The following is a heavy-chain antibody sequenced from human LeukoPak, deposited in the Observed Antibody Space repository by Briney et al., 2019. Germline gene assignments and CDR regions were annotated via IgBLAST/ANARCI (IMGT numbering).Heavy chain of an antibody. J-gene: IGHJ6*03. CDR1: GGTFISYA. CDR2: IIPIFGTA. V-gene: IGHV1-69*05. CDR3: ASLLGGDYYYMDV. Sequence: SVKVSCKASGGTFISYAISWVRQARGQGLEWMGGIIPIFGTANYAQKFQGRVTITTDESTSTAYMELSSLRSEDTAVYYCASLLGGDYYYMDVWGKGTTVTVSS. D-gene: IGHD3-16*01.